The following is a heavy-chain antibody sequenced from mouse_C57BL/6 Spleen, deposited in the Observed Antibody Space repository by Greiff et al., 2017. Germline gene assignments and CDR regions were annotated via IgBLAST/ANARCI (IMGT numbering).Heavy chain of an antibody. D-gene: IGHD2-4*01. CDR3: ARPLYDYDVGGFAY. J-gene: IGHJ3*01. CDR2: IYPSDSET. Sequence: QVQLQQPGAELVRPGSSVKLSCKASGYTFTSYWMDWVKQRPGQGLEWIGNIYPSDSETHYNQKFKDKATLTVDKSSSTAYMQLSSLTSEDSAVYYCARPLYDYDVGGFAYWGQGTLVTVSA. V-gene: IGHV1-61*01. CDR1: GYTFTSYW.